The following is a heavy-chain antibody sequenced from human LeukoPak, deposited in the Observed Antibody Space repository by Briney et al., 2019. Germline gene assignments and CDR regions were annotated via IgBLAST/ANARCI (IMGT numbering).Heavy chain of an antibody. D-gene: IGHD5-24*01. CDR2: INPNTGDT. J-gene: IGHJ4*02. CDR1: EHTFTCYH. V-gene: IGHV1-2*02. Sequence: ASVKVSCKASEHTFTCYHMNWVRQSPGQGLEWMGWINPNTGDTNYAQKFQGRVTMTRDTSISAAYMELSWLRSDDTAVYYCTRYPELATILFEYWGQGTLVTVSS. CDR3: TRYPELATILFEY.